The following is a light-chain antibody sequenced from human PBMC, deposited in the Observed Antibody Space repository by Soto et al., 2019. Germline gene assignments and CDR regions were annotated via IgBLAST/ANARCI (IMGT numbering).Light chain of an antibody. CDR3: QQRSNWPPVT. CDR2: DAS. J-gene: IGKJ4*01. CDR1: QSVGYH. Sequence: EIVLTQSPATLSLSPGERATLSCRASQSVGYHLAWYQQKPGQAPRLLIYDASNRATGIPARFSGSASGTDFPLAISSLEPEDFAVYYCQQRSNWPPVTFGGGTKVEIK. V-gene: IGKV3-11*01.